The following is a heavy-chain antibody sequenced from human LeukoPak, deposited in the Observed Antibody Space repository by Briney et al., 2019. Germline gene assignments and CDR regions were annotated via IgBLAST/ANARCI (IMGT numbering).Heavy chain of an antibody. CDR2: VWYDGNNK. V-gene: IGHV3-33*01. CDR1: GFTFSSYG. D-gene: IGHD6-13*01. J-gene: IGHJ4*02. Sequence: GGSLSLSCAASGFTFSSYGMHWVRQAQGKGLEWVAIVWYDGNNKYYADSVKGRFTVSRDNSKDTVSLQLNSLRAEDTAVYYCARGSGAAAGAFDYWGQGTLVTVPS. CDR3: ARGSGAAAGAFDY.